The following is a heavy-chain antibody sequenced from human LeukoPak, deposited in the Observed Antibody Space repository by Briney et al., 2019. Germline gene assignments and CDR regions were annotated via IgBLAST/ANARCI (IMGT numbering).Heavy chain of an antibody. CDR2: ISSSSSYI. CDR3: ARASGWYAWYFQH. Sequence: GGSLRLACAASGFTFSSYAMSWVRQAPGKGLEWVSSISSSSSYIYYADSVKGRFTISRDNAKNSLYLQMNSLRAEDTAVYYCARASGWYAWYFQHWGQGTLVTVSS. D-gene: IGHD6-19*01. V-gene: IGHV3-21*01. J-gene: IGHJ1*01. CDR1: GFTFSSYA.